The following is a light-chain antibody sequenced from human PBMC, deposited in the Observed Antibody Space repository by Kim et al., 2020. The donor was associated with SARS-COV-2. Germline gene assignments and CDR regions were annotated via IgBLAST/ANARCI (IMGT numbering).Light chain of an antibody. V-gene: IGKV1-39*01. Sequence: IQMTQSPSSLAASVGDRVTITCRASQSINAYLNWYQQKPGKAPKLLIYAASTLQSGVPSRFSGSGSGTDFTLTITSLQPEDFATYCCQHSQTDPLLTFRG. CDR3: QHSQTDPLLT. CDR1: QSINAY. CDR2: AAS. J-gene: IGKJ4*01.